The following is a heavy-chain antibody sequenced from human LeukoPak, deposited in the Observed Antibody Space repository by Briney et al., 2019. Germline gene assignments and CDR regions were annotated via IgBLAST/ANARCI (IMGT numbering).Heavy chain of an antibody. CDR3: AREESGGLFDY. Sequence: AAGKVSCKASGYTFSNYYMHWVRQAPGQGLEWMGLINLTWTGTNYAQKFRGRVTLTRDTSTTTVYMELSSLRSEDSAVYYCAREESGGLFDYWGQGTLVTVCS. CDR2: INLTWTGT. J-gene: IGHJ4*02. V-gene: IGHV1-46*01. CDR1: GYTFSNYY. D-gene: IGHD2-8*02.